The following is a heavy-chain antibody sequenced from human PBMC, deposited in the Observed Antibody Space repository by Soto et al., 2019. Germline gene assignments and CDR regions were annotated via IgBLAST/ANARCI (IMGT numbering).Heavy chain of an antibody. J-gene: IGHJ1*01. CDR1: GFTFSTYA. D-gene: IGHD3-22*01. Sequence: GGSLRLSCEASGFTFSTYALTWVRQAPGKGLEWVSIISGSGGTTYYADSVKGRFTISRDNSKNTLYLQMNGLRADGTAVYYCAKEDNYYDSSGYYLEYFHHWGQGTLVTVSS. CDR3: AKEDNYYDSSGYYLEYFHH. V-gene: IGHV3-23*01. CDR2: ISGSGGTT.